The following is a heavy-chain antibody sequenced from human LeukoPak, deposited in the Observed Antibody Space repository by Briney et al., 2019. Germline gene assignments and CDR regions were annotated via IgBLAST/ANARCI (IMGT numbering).Heavy chain of an antibody. CDR1: GFTFSNAW. J-gene: IGHJ4*02. D-gene: IGHD5-18*01. CDR2: IKSKTDGGTT. V-gene: IGHV3-15*01. CDR3: TTAPSGYAYMNGWHLDY. Sequence: GGSLRLSCAASGFTFSNAWMSWVRQAPGKGLEWVGRIKSKTDGGTTDYAAPVKGRFTISRDVSKNTLYLQMNSLKTEDTALYYCTTAPSGYAYMNGWHLDYWGQGALVTVSS.